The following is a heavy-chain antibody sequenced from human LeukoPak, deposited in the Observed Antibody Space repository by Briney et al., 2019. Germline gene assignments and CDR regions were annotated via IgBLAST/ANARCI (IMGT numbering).Heavy chain of an antibody. CDR2: INHSGST. Sequence: PSETLSLTCAVYGGSFSGYYWSWIRQPPGKGLEWIGEINHSGSTNYNPSLKSRVTISVDTSKNQFSLKLSSVTAADTAVYYCAREVLRSGWYGGAFDYWGQGTLVTVSS. CDR1: GGSFSGYY. V-gene: IGHV4-34*01. D-gene: IGHD6-19*01. CDR3: AREVLRSGWYGGAFDY. J-gene: IGHJ4*02.